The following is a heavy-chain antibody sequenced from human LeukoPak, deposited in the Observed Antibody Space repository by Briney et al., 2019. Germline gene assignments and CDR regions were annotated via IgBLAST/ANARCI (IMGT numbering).Heavy chain of an antibody. CDR2: ISSSSSYI. CDR1: GFTFSSYS. CDR3: VRVISARGPGPYAY. Sequence: GGSLRLSCAASGFTFSSYSINWVRRARGKGREWVSSISSSSSYIYYADSVEGRFTISRDNAKYSLYLQMSSLRAEDTAMYCCVRVISARGPGPYAYWGQGTLVSVSS. J-gene: IGHJ4*02. D-gene: IGHD3-16*01. V-gene: IGHV3-21*01.